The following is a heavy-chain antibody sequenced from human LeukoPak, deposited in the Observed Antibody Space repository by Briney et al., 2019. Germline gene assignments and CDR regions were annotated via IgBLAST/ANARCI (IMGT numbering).Heavy chain of an antibody. J-gene: IGHJ4*02. CDR3: ARGGDYYDSSGYQPFDY. CDR2: IYYSGST. V-gene: IGHV4-31*03. Sequence: SETLSLTCTVSGGSISSGGYYWSWIRQHPGKGLEWIGYIYYSGSTYYNPSLKSRVTISVDTSKNQFSLKLSSVTAADTAVYYCARGGDYYDSSGYQPFDYWGQGALVTVFS. D-gene: IGHD3-22*01. CDR1: GGSISSGGYY.